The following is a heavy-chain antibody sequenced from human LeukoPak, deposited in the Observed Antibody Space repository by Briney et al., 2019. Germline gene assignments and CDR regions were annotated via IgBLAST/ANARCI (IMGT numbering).Heavy chain of an antibody. CDR1: GFTFSSYW. CDR3: ARDSPYAYYYMDV. Sequence: GGSLRLSCAASGFTFSSYWMSWVRQAPGKGLEWVANIKQDGSEKYYVDSVKGRFTISRDNAKNSLYLQMNSLRAEDTAVYYCARDSPYAYYYMDVWGKGTTVTVSS. J-gene: IGHJ6*03. CDR2: IKQDGSEK. V-gene: IGHV3-7*01.